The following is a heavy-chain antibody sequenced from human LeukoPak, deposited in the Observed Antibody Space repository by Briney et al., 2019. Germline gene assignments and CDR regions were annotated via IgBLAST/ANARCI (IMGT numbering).Heavy chain of an antibody. CDR3: ASRLTDFGSGSYYRAFDI. Sequence: SVKVSCKASGGTFSSYAISWVRQAPGQGLEWMGGIIPIFGTANYAQKFQGRVTITADESTSTAYMELSSLRSEDTAVYYCASRLTDFGSGSYYRAFDIWGQGTMVTVSS. CDR2: IIPIFGTA. CDR1: GGTFSSYA. D-gene: IGHD3-10*01. J-gene: IGHJ3*02. V-gene: IGHV1-69*13.